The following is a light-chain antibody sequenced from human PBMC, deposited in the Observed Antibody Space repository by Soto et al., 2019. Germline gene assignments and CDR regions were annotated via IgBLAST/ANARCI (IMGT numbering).Light chain of an antibody. CDR3: QQYTNFPLT. J-gene: IGKJ4*01. CDR1: QSISGT. V-gene: IGKV1-5*01. CDR2: EAS. Sequence: DIQMTQSPSTLSASVGDRVTITCRASQSISGTLAWYQQKPGKAPKLLIHEASRLESGVPSRFSGSESGTEFTLTISGLHAEDSATYYCQQYTNFPLTFGGGTKVEIK.